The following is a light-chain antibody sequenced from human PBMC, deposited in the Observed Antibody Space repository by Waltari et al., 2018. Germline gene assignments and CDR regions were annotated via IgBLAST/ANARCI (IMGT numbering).Light chain of an antibody. CDR3: GSYTITSLVV. CDR2: DVP. Sequence: QSALTQPASVSGSPGQSITISCTGAGPDIGDFKYVSWYQQHPGKAPKPLIYDVPNRPAGFAVSFSGSKSGNTASLIISGLQAGDEADYYCGSYTITSLVVFGGGTRLTVL. J-gene: IGLJ2*01. CDR1: GPDIGDFKY. V-gene: IGLV2-14*03.